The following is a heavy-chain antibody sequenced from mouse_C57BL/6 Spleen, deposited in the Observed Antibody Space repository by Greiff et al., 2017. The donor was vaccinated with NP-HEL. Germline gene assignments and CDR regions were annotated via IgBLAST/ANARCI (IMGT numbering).Heavy chain of an antibody. CDR2: INPGSGGT. D-gene: IGHD3-3*01. J-gene: IGHJ1*03. Sequence: VQLQQSGAELVRPGTSVKVSCKASGYAFTNYLIEWVKQRPGQGLEWIGVINPGSGGTNYNEKFKGKATLTADKSSSTAYMQLSSLTSEDSAVYFCARGGRGFDVWGTGTTVTVSS. CDR3: ARGGRGFDV. V-gene: IGHV1-54*01. CDR1: GYAFTNYL.